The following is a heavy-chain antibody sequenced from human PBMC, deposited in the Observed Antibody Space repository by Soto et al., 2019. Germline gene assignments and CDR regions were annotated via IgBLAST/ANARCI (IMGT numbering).Heavy chain of an antibody. D-gene: IGHD3-16*01. CDR3: ARDGDVNTGFGKDY. CDR2: IWHDGGNK. V-gene: IGHV3-33*01. J-gene: IGHJ4*02. CDR1: GFTFSSYG. Sequence: GGSLRLSCAAAGFTFSSYGRHWVRQAPGKGLEWVAFIWHDGGNKFYAESVKGRFTISRDNSKNTLYLQMTSLSAEDTAMYHCARDGDVNTGFGKDYWGQGTLVTVSS.